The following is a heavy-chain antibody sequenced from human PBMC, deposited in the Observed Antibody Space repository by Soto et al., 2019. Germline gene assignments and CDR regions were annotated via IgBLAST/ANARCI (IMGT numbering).Heavy chain of an antibody. CDR1: GGSISSSSYY. D-gene: IGHD4-17*01. CDR2: IYYSGST. CDR3: ARRTRFLDYGDYVGRTDYYGMDV. V-gene: IGHV4-39*01. Sequence: LSLTCTVSGGSISSSSYYWGWIRQPPGKGLEWIGSIYYSGSTYYNPSLKSRVTISVDTSKNQFSLKLSSVTAADTAVYYCARRTRFLDYGDYVGRTDYYGMDVWGQGTTVTVSS. J-gene: IGHJ6*02.